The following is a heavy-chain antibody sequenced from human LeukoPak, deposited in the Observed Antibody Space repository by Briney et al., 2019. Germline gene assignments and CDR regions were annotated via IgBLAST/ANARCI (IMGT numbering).Heavy chain of an antibody. D-gene: IGHD2-8*01. CDR1: GFIFRNYY. V-gene: IGHV3-74*01. CDR3: ARSSNGVYIQ. J-gene: IGHJ4*02. CDR2: ISGDGSSI. Sequence: VGSLRLSCVASGFIFRNYYMHWVRQVPGKGLVWVSRISGDGSSIFYADSVKGRFTISRDNAKNSLYVQMNSLRADDSAVYYCARSSNGVYIQWGQGTLVTVSS.